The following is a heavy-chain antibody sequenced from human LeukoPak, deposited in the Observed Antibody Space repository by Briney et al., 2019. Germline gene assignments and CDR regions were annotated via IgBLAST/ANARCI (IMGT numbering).Heavy chain of an antibody. V-gene: IGHV3-48*04. CDR3: ARDDGGNSAQNAFDI. D-gene: IGHD4-23*01. Sequence: GGSLRLSCAASGFTFSSYSMNWVRQAPGKGLEWVSYISSSSSTIYYADSVKGRFTISRDNAKNSLYLQMNSLRAEDTAVYYCARDDGGNSAQNAFDIWGQGTMVTVSS. J-gene: IGHJ3*02. CDR1: GFTFSSYS. CDR2: ISSSSSTI.